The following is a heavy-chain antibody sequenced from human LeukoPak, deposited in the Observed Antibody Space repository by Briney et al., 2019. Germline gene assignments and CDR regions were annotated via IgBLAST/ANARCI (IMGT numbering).Heavy chain of an antibody. J-gene: IGHJ4*02. Sequence: ASVKVSCKASGYTFTSYYMRWVRQAPGQGLEWMGIINPSGGSTSYAQKFQGRVTMTRDTSTSTVYMELSSLRSEDTAVYYCARDQWLENLVDYWGQGTLVTVSS. CDR1: GYTFTSYY. V-gene: IGHV1-46*01. D-gene: IGHD6-19*01. CDR3: ARDQWLENLVDY. CDR2: INPSGGST.